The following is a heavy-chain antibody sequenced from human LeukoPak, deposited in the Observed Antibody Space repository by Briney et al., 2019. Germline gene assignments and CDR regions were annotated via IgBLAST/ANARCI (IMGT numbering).Heavy chain of an antibody. D-gene: IGHD3-3*01. CDR2: IIPIFGTA. V-gene: IGHV1-69*13. CDR1: GGTFSSYA. CDR3: ARTRPAYDLAMSFGEFDY. Sequence: SVKVSCKASGGTFSSYAISWVRQAPGQGLEWMGGIIPIFGTANYAQKFQGRVTITADESTSAAYMELSSLRSEDTAVYYCARTRPAYDLAMSFGEFDYWGQGTLVTVSS. J-gene: IGHJ4*02.